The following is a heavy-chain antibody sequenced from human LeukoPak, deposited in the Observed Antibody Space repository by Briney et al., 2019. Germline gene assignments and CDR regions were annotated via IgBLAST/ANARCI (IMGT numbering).Heavy chain of an antibody. V-gene: IGHV3-48*03. CDR1: GFTFSSYE. CDR3: ARDPHSSSWYRGGGFDY. CDR2: ISSSGSTI. J-gene: IGHJ4*02. D-gene: IGHD6-13*01. Sequence: GGSPRLSCAASGFTFSSYEMNWVRQAPGKGLEWVSYISSSGSTIYYADSVKGRFTISRDNAKNSLYLQMNSLRAEDTAVYYCARDPHSSSWYRGGGFDYWGQGTLVTVSS.